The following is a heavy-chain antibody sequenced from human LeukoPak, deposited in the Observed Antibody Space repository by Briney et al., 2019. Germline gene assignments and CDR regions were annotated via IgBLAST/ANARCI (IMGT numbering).Heavy chain of an antibody. J-gene: IGHJ4*02. V-gene: IGHV4-39*01. CDR1: GGSISSSSYY. D-gene: IGHD5-12*01. Sequence: SETLSLTCTVSGGSISSSSYYWGWIRQPPGKGLEWIGSIYYSGSTYYNPSLKSRVTISVDTSKNQFSLKLSSVTAADTAVYYCAGFDSGYYYFDYWGQGTLVTVSS. CDR3: AGFDSGYYYFDY. CDR2: IYYSGST.